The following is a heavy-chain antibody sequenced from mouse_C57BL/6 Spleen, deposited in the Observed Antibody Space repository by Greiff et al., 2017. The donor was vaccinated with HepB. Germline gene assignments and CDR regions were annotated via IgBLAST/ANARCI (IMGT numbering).Heavy chain of an antibody. CDR2: ISSGGSYT. CDR1: GFTFSSYG. D-gene: IGHD2-2*01. V-gene: IGHV5-6*01. J-gene: IGHJ3*01. Sequence: EVKVVESGGDLVKPGGSLKLSCAASGFTFSSYGMSWVRQTPDKRLEWVATISSGGSYTYYPDSVKGRFTISRDNAKNTLYLQMSSLKSEDTAMYYCARDEGYDAWFAYWGQGTLVTVSA. CDR3: ARDEGYDAWFAY.